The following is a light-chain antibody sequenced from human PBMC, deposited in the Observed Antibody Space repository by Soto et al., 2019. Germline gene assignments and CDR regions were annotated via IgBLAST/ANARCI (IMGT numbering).Light chain of an antibody. Sequence: EILMTQSPATLSVSPGERATLSCRASQSVSSNLAWYQQKPGQAPRLLIYGASTRATGIPARFSVSGSGTEFTLTISSLQSEDFAVYYCQQYNTWPLTFGGGSKVEIK. CDR3: QQYNTWPLT. J-gene: IGKJ4*01. CDR1: QSVSSN. V-gene: IGKV3-15*01. CDR2: GAS.